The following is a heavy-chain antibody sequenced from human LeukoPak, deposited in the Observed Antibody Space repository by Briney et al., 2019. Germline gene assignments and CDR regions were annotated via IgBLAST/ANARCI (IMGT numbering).Heavy chain of an antibody. CDR3: AKEGGGYYDSSRYYFDY. J-gene: IGHJ4*02. D-gene: IGHD3-22*01. Sequence: GGSLRLSCAASGFTFSSYAMSWVRQAPGKGLEWVSAISGSGGSTYYADSVKGRFTISRDNFKNTLYLQMNSLRAEDTAVYYCAKEGGGYYDSSRYYFDYWGQGTLVTVSS. V-gene: IGHV3-23*01. CDR1: GFTFSSYA. CDR2: ISGSGGST.